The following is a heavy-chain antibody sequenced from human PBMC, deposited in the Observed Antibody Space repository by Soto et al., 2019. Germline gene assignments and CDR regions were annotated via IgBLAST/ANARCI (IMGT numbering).Heavy chain of an antibody. CDR2: IYYSGST. Sequence: SETLSLTCTVSGGSISSSSCYWGWIRQPPGKWLEWIGSIYYSGSTYYNPSLKSRVTISVDTSKNQFSLKLSSVTAADTAVYYCAPRGLARRSFDYWGQGTLVTVSS. CDR3: APRGLARRSFDY. V-gene: IGHV4-39*01. D-gene: IGHD6-19*01. J-gene: IGHJ4*02. CDR1: GGSISSSSCY.